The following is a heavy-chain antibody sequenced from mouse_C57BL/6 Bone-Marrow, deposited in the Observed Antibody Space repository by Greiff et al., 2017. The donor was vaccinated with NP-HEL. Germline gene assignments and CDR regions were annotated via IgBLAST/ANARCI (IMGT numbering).Heavy chain of an antibody. J-gene: IGHJ3*01. CDR2: IDPSDSYT. CDR3: AREGAYYSNCAWFAY. CDR1: GYTFTSYW. V-gene: IGHV1-69*01. Sequence: VQLKQPGAELVMPGASVKLSCKASGYTFTSYWMHWVKQRPGQGLEWIGEIDPSDSYTNYNQKFKGKSTLTVDKTCSTAYMQLSSLTSEDSAVYYCAREGAYYSNCAWFAYWGQGTLVTVSA. D-gene: IGHD2-5*01.